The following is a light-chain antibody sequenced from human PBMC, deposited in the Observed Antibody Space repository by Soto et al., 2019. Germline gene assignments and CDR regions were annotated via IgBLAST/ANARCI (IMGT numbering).Light chain of an antibody. CDR2: AAS. V-gene: IGKV1-39*01. CDR3: QQTYSFPLA. Sequence: DIQMTQSPSSLSAFVGDRVTITCRASQSIHTFLNWYQQKPGKAPKLLIYAASSLQSEVPSSFSGSGSGTDFTLTISSLQPDDFATDYCQQTYSFPLAFGPGTKVDV. CDR1: QSIHTF. J-gene: IGKJ3*01.